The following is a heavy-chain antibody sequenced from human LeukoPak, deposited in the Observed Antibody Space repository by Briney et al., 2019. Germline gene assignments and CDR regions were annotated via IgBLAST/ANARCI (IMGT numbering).Heavy chain of an antibody. V-gene: IGHV3-30*04. CDR1: GFTFSSYA. CDR2: ISYDGSHE. Sequence: GGSLRLSCAASGFTFSSYAMHWVRQAPGKGLEWVAVISYDGSHEYYADSVKGRFTISGDNSKNTLYLQMNSLRPEDTAVYYCAITFRIDCSSTSCYYYGMDVWGKGTTVTVSS. CDR3: AITFRIDCSSTSCYYYGMDV. J-gene: IGHJ6*04. D-gene: IGHD2-2*01.